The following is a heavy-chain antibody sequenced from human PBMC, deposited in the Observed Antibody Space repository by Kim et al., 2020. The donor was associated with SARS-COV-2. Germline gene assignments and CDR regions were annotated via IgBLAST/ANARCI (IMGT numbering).Heavy chain of an antibody. CDR3: ATDYAALVLVRGVSFVY. CDR1: GYTLTELS. Sequence: ASVKVSCKVSGYTLTELSMHWVRQAPGKGLEWMGGFDPEDGETIYAQKFQGRVTMTEDTSTDTAYMELSSLRSEDTAVYYCATDYAALVLVRGVSFVYWGQGTLVTVSS. J-gene: IGHJ4*02. V-gene: IGHV1-24*01. CDR2: FDPEDGET. D-gene: IGHD3-10*01.